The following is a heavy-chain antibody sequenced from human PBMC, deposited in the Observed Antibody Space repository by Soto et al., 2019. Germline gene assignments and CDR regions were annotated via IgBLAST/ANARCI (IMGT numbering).Heavy chain of an antibody. V-gene: IGHV1-69*04. Sequence: SVKVSCKASGGTFSSYTISWVRQAPGQGLEWMGRIIPNLGIANYAQKFQGRVTMTRNTSISTAYMELSSLRSEDTAVYYCAREHGYSAPLDYMDVWGKGTTVTVSS. CDR2: IIPNLGIA. D-gene: IGHD2-15*01. CDR3: AREHGYSAPLDYMDV. J-gene: IGHJ6*03. CDR1: GGTFSSYT.